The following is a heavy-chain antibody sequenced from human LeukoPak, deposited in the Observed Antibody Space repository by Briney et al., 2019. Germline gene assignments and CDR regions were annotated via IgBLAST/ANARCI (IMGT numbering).Heavy chain of an antibody. CDR2: SNPNSSST. D-gene: IGHD5-12*01. CDR1: EYTLTGYY. V-gene: IGHV1-2*02. Sequence: GASVKVSCKASEYTLTGYYIHWGRQAPGQGLEWMGWSNPNSSSTNYTQKFEGRVTMTSDTSITTAYMELSRLTSDDTAEYYCGRTSRYSGYDQAEYWGQGTLVTVSS. J-gene: IGHJ4*02. CDR3: GRTSRYSGYDQAEY.